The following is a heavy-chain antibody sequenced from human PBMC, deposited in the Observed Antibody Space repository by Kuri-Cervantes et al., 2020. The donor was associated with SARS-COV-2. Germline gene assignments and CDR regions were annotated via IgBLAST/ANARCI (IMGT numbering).Heavy chain of an antibody. Sequence: GGSLRLSCAASGFTFSSYAMHWVRQAPGKGLEWVAVISYDGSNKYYADSVKGRFTISRDNSKNTLYLQMNSLRDEDTAVYYCAREGEAPAPYYDFWSGPINKEYYYYYYGMDVWGQGTTVTVSS. J-gene: IGHJ6*02. D-gene: IGHD3-3*01. CDR1: GFTFSSYA. CDR2: ISYDGSNK. CDR3: AREGEAPAPYYDFWSGPINKEYYYYYYGMDV. V-gene: IGHV3-30*04.